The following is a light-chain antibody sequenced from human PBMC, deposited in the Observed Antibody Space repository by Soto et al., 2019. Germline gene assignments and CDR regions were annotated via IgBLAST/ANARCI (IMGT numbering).Light chain of an antibody. CDR1: QSVSSN. CDR2: GAS. Sequence: VMAQSPATVSVSQGERATLSCRASQSVSSNLPWYQQKPGQAPRLLIYGASTRATGIPARFSRSASGTEFTPTISSLQSEDLAVYYCQQYNNWPGTFGQGTKV. J-gene: IGKJ1*01. V-gene: IGKV3-15*01. CDR3: QQYNNWPGT.